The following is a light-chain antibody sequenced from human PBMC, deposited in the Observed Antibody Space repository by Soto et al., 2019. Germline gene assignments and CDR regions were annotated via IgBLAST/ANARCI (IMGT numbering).Light chain of an antibody. CDR2: DAS. Sequence: EIVMTQYPATLSVSPGERVTLSCRASQSAISNLAWYQQKPGQTPRLLIYDASTRATDIPARFSGSGSWTDFTLTISSLLSEYFAVYYCHQSYKGPLTCGGGTKVEIQ. CDR3: HQSYKGPLT. CDR1: QSAISN. J-gene: IGKJ4*01. V-gene: IGKV3-15*01.